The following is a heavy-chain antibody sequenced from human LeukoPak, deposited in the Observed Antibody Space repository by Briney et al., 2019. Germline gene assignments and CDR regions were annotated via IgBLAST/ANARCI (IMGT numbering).Heavy chain of an antibody. D-gene: IGHD3-22*01. V-gene: IGHV1-2*02. CDR1: GYTFTGYY. CDR2: INPNSGGT. Sequence: ASVKVSCKASGYTFTGYYMHWVRQAPGQGLEWMGWINPNSGGTNYAQKFQGRVTMTRDTSISTAYMGLSRLRSDDTAVYYCARVNYYDSSGYYLPFDYWGQGTLVTVSS. CDR3: ARVNYYDSSGYYLPFDY. J-gene: IGHJ4*02.